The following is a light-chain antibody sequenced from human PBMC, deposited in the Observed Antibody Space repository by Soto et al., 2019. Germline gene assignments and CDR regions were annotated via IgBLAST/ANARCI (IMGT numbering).Light chain of an antibody. Sequence: QSVLTQPPSVSGAPGQRVTISCTGSSSNIGAGYDVYWYQQLPGTAPKLLIYGNSNRPSGVPDRFSGSKSGTSASLAITGLQAEDEAHYFCQSYDSSLSVFGTGTKLTVL. J-gene: IGLJ1*01. CDR3: QSYDSSLSV. V-gene: IGLV1-40*01. CDR1: SSNIGAGYD. CDR2: GNS.